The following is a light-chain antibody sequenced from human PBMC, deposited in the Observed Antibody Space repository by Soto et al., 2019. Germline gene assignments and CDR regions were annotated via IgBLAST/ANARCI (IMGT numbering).Light chain of an antibody. V-gene: IGKV3-20*01. CDR1: QSVSSNY. CDR3: QQYGTSAPIA. CDR2: GAS. Sequence: EIVLPQSPGTLSLSPGERATLSCRASQSVSSNYLAWYQQKPGQAPSLLIYGASSRATGIPDRFSGSGSGTDFNLTISRLEPEDFGMYYCQQYGTSAPIAFGQGTRVEIE. J-gene: IGKJ5*01.